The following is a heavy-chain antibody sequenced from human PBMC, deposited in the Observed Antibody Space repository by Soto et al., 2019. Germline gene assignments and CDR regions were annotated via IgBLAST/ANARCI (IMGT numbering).Heavy chain of an antibody. V-gene: IGHV4-34*01. J-gene: IGHJ4*02. CDR3: ARGRHPATSGHYSGGWYYFDH. CDR1: GGSFSDYH. Sequence: QVQLQQWGAGLLKPSETLSLTCDVYGGSFSDYHWSWIRQPPGKGLEWIGKINHSGSANYNPSLNSRVSIWLHTSKYQFSLEVSSATAADTSVYYFARGRHPATSGHYSGGWYYFDHWGQGTLVTVSS. D-gene: IGHD3-22*01. CDR2: INHSGSA.